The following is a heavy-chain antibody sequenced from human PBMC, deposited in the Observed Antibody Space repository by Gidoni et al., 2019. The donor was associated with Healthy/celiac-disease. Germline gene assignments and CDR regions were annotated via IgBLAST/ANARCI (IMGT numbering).Heavy chain of an antibody. Sequence: QVQLVESGGGVVEPGRSRRLSGAASGFTFSSYAMHWVRQAPGKGLEWVAFISYDGSNKYYADSVKGRFTISRDNSKNTLYLQMNSLRAEDTAVYYCARDKRITIFGVADVWGKGTTVTVSS. CDR3: ARDKRITIFGVADV. V-gene: IGHV3-30*01. D-gene: IGHD3-3*01. J-gene: IGHJ6*04. CDR1: GFTFSSYA. CDR2: ISYDGSNK.